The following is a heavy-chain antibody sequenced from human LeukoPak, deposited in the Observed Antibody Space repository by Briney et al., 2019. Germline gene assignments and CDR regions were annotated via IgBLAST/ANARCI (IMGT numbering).Heavy chain of an antibody. CDR2: VYYSGST. Sequence: SETLSLTCTVSGGSISSSDYYWGWIRQPPGKGLEWIGSVYYSGSTYYNSSLKSRITLSVDTSKNQFSLKLSSVTPAAKASYYCARQGLGWYYFDYWGQGTLVTVSS. CDR1: GGSISSSDYY. J-gene: IGHJ4*02. V-gene: IGHV4-39*01. D-gene: IGHD3-16*01. CDR3: ARQGLGWYYFDY.